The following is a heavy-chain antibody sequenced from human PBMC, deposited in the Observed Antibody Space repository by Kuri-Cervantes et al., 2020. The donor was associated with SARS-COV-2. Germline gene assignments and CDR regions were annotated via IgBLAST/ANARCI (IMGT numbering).Heavy chain of an antibody. CDR1: GYTFTGYY. CDR2: INPNSGGT. D-gene: IGHD4-11*01. J-gene: IGHJ6*03. Sequence: ASVKVSCKASGYTFTGYYMHWVRQAPGQGLEWMGWINPNSGGTNYAQKFQSRVTMTRDTSISTAYMELSRLRSDDTAVYYCARAAAVTTYYYYYMDVWGKGTTVTVSS. V-gene: IGHV1-2*02. CDR3: ARAAAVTTYYYYYMDV.